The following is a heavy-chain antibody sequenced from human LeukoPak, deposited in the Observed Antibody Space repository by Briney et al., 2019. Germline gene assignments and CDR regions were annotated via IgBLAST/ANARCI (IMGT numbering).Heavy chain of an antibody. CDR2: IHYSGST. J-gene: IGHJ5*02. V-gene: IGHV4-39*07. D-gene: IGHD6-13*01. CDR1: GGSISSSSYY. Sequence: SETLSLTCTVSGGSISSSSYYWGWIRQPPGKGLEWIGSIHYSGSTYYNPSLKSRVTISVDTSKNQFSLKLSSVTAADTAVYYCARDGEVLSSSWFWFDPWGQGTLVTVSS. CDR3: ARDGEVLSSSWFWFDP.